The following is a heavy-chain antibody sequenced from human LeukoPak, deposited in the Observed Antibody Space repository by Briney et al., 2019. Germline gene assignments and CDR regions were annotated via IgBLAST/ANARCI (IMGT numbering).Heavy chain of an antibody. J-gene: IGHJ2*01. CDR1: GGSISNYY. CDR2: IYYSGTT. CDR3: ARSYYYHSSGYYYGGWYFDL. D-gene: IGHD3-22*01. V-gene: IGHV4-59*01. Sequence: SETLSLTCTVSGGSISNYYWSWIRQPPEKGLEWIGYIYYSGTTNYNPSLKSRVTISVDTSKNQFSLKLSSVTAADTAMYYCARSYYYHSSGYYYGGWYFDLWGRGTLVTVSS.